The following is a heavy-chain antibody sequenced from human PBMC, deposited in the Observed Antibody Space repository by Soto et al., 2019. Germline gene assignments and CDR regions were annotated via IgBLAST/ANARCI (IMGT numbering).Heavy chain of an antibody. J-gene: IGHJ4*02. V-gene: IGHV1-69*02. CDR1: GGTFSSYT. Sequence: QVQLVQSGAEVKKPGSSVKVSCKASGGTFSSYTISWVRQAPGQGLEWMGRIIPILGIANYAQKFQGSVTMTADKPTSTADMELSSLRSEDTAVYYCARGLAGDLQTSFDYWGQGTLVTVSS. CDR2: IIPILGIA. CDR3: ARGLAGDLQTSFDY.